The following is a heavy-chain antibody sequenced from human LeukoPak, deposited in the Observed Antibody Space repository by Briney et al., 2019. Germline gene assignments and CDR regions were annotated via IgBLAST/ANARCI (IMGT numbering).Heavy chain of an antibody. D-gene: IGHD6-19*01. CDR2: IWYDGSNK. Sequence: PGGSLRLSCAASGFTFSSYGMHWVRQAPGKGLEWVAVIWYDGSNKYYADSVKGRFTISRDNSKNTLYLQMNSLRAEDTAVYYCARDLFGSGWETLYYYYYGMDVWGQGTTVTVSS. J-gene: IGHJ6*02. CDR3: ARDLFGSGWETLYYYYYGMDV. CDR1: GFTFSSYG. V-gene: IGHV3-33*08.